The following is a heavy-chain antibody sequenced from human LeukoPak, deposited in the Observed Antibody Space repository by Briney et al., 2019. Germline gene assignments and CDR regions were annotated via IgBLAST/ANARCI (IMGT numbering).Heavy chain of an antibody. V-gene: IGHV3-11*01. Sequence: PGGSLRLSCEMSGAIFTDYYMGWFRQAPGKGLEWVSYISSTGAVTFYADSVKGRFTISRDSAKKAVYLQLNSLRDDDTAFYYCARGAGISGRLFDYWGQGTLVIVSS. CDR2: ISSTGAVT. D-gene: IGHD3-3*01. J-gene: IGHJ4*02. CDR3: ARGAGISGRLFDY. CDR1: GAIFTDYY.